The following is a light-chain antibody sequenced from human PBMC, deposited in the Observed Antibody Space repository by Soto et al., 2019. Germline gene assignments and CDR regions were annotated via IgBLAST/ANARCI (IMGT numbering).Light chain of an antibody. CDR3: AAWDDSLKAFV. J-gene: IGLJ1*01. V-gene: IGLV1-44*01. CDR1: RSNIGSNS. CDR2: SNS. Sequence: QSVLTQPPSASGTPGQMVTISCSGSRSNIGSNSVSWYQQLPGTPPKLLIYSNSQRPSGVPDRFSGSKSGTSASLAISGLHSDDEADHYCAAWDDSLKAFVFGTGTKATVL.